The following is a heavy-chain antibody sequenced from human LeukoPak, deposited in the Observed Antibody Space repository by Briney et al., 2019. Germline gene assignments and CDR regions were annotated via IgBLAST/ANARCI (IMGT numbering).Heavy chain of an antibody. J-gene: IGHJ4*02. CDR1: GFTFTSYS. CDR3: ARRGGLDY. D-gene: IGHD3-3*01. CDR2: ISGGGGST. V-gene: IGHV3-21*04. Sequence: GGSLRLSCAASGFTFTSYSMNWVRQAPGKGLEWVSTISGGGGSTYYADSVKGRFTISRDNAKNSLYLQMNSLRAEDTAVYYCARRGGLDYWGQGTLVTVSS.